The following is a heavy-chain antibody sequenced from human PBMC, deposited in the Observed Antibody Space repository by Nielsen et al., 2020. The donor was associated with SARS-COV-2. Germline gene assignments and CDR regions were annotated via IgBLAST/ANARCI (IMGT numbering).Heavy chain of an antibody. D-gene: IGHD6-19*01. J-gene: IGHJ5*02. Sequence: GESLQISCAASGFTFSPYWMHWVRQAPGKGLVWVSRINSDGRTTDYADSVKGRFTISRDNAKNTLYLQVNSLRADDTAVYYCARSRGGGWYWFDPWGQGTLVTVSS. CDR2: INSDGRTT. V-gene: IGHV3-74*01. CDR3: ARSRGGGWYWFDP. CDR1: GFTFSPYW.